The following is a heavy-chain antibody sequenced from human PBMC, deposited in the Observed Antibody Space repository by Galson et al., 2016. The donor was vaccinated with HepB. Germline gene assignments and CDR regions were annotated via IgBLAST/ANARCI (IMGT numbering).Heavy chain of an antibody. V-gene: IGHV3-9*01. D-gene: IGHD1-26*01. CDR3: ARRSSKIGARHRFFDL. CDR1: GSTFDDYA. CDR2: ISWDSRSI. J-gene: IGHJ2*01. Sequence: SLRLSCATSGSTFDDYAMHWVRQSPGKGLEWVSGISWDSRSIDYVDSVKGRFTISRDNAKNSLYLQMDSLRPDDTAFYFCARRSSKIGARHRFFDLWGRGTLVTVSS.